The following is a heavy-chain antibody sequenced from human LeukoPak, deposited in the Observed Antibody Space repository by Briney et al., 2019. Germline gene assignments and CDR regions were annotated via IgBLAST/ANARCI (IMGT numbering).Heavy chain of an antibody. V-gene: IGHV4-4*07. CDR1: GGSISSYY. D-gene: IGHD6-19*01. CDR2: IYSSGST. J-gene: IGHJ5*02. CDR3: ARDRGFSSGHGGWFDP. Sequence: PSETLSLTCTVSGGSISSYYWTWIRQPAGKGLEYIGRIYSSGSTHYNPPLKSGVTMSVDTSKNQLSLKLTSVTVADTALYYCARDRGFSSGHGGWFDPWGQGTLVTVSS.